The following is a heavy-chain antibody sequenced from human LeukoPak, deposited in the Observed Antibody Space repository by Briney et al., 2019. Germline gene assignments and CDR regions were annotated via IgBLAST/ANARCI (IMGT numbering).Heavy chain of an antibody. D-gene: IGHD6-19*01. CDR3: ARHGIAVASFDP. Sequence: SETLSLTCTVSDGSISSSSYYWGWIRQPPGKGLEWIGSIYYSGSTYYNPSLKSRVTISVDTSKNQFSLKLSSVTAADTAVYYCARHGIAVASFDPWGQGTLVTVSS. V-gene: IGHV4-39*01. CDR2: IYYSGST. J-gene: IGHJ5*02. CDR1: DGSISSSSYY.